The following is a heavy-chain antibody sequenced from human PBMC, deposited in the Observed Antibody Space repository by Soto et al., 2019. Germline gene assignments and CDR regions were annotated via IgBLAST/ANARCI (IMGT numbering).Heavy chain of an antibody. Sequence: QVPLVQSGAEXKKPGASVXVSXXXXXXXXTSYAMHWVRQAPGQRLEWMGWINAGNGNTKYSQKFQGRVTITRDTSASTAYMELSSLRSEDTAVYYCARERHSSSAHFDYWGQGTLVTVSS. CDR2: INAGNGNT. CDR1: XXXXTSYA. V-gene: IGHV1-3*01. J-gene: IGHJ4*02. D-gene: IGHD6-6*01. CDR3: ARERHSSSAHFDY.